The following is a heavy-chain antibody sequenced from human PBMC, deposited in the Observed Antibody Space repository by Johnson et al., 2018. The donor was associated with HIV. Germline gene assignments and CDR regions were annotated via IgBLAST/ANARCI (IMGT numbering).Heavy chain of an antibody. CDR2: TKNKANSYTT. CDR3: VRVELGAFDI. D-gene: IGHD1-7*01. CDR1: GFTLSDHY. Sequence: VQLVESGGGLVQPGGSLRLSCAASGFTLSDHYMDWVRQAAGKGLEWVGRTKNKANSYTTEYAASVKGRFTISRDDSKNSLYLQMNSLKTEDTAVYYCVRVELGAFDIWGQGTMVTVSS. V-gene: IGHV3-72*01. J-gene: IGHJ3*02.